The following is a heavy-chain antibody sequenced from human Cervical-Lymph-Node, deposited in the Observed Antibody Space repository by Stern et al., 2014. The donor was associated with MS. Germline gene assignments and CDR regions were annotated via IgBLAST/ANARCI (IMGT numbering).Heavy chain of an antibody. CDR1: GFTFADYG. J-gene: IGHJ6*02. V-gene: IGHV3-20*01. CDR2: INWYGGST. CDR3: ARAFCTGGVCYSFPFYGMDV. Sequence: EVQLVDSGAGVVRPGRSLRLSCAASGFTFADYGMSWVRQAPGQGLEWVAGINWYGGSTGEAGSVQGRCTISRDNGKGSLYLQMNSLRAEDTALYHCARAFCTGGVCYSFPFYGMDVWGQGTTVTVPS. D-gene: IGHD2-8*02.